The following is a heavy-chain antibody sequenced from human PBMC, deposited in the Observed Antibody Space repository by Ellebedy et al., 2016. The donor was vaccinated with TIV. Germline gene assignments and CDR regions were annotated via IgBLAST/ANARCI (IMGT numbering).Heavy chain of an antibody. CDR2: INPKHGDT. J-gene: IGHJ6*02. V-gene: IGHV1-2*02. CDR3: ARDIVVVVTDPYGMDV. D-gene: IGHD2-15*01. Sequence: AASVQVSCKASGYTFTAYYIHWVRQAPGQGLEWVGWINPKHGDTNSAQKMQGRVTMTRDTSITTAYMELSGLRSDDTAVYYCARDIVVVVTDPYGMDVWGQGTTVTVSS. CDR1: GYTFTAYY.